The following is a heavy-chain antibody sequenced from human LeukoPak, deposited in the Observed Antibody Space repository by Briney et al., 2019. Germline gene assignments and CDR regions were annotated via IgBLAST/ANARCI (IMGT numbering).Heavy chain of an antibody. V-gene: IGHV4-31*03. Sequence: SQTLSLTCTVSGGSISSGGYYWSWIRQHPGKGLEWIGYIYYSGSTYYNPSLKSRVTISVDTSGNQFSLKLSSVTAADTAVYYCARTTYYYDSSVQAFDYWGQGTLVTVSS. D-gene: IGHD3-22*01. CDR2: IYYSGST. J-gene: IGHJ4*02. CDR1: GGSISSGGYY. CDR3: ARTTYYYDSSVQAFDY.